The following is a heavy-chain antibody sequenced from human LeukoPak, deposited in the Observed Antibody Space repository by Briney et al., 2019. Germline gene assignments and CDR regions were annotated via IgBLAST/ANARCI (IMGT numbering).Heavy chain of an antibody. Sequence: SQTLSLTCALSGDSVSSNSAAWNWIRQSPSRGLEWLGRTYYRSKWYNDYAVFVKSRITINPDTSKNQFSLQLNSVTPEDTAVYYCARVRCSGGSCYSPYYFDYWGQGTLVTVSS. CDR3: ARVRCSGGSCYSPYYFDY. D-gene: IGHD2-15*01. CDR1: GDSVSSNSAA. CDR2: TYYRSKWYN. V-gene: IGHV6-1*01. J-gene: IGHJ4*02.